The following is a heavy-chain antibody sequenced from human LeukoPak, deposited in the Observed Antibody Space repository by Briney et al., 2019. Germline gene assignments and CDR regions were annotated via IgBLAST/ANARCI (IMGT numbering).Heavy chain of an antibody. CDR1: GYTFTSYG. CDR2: ISAYNGNT. D-gene: IGHD3-22*01. J-gene: IGHJ4*02. V-gene: IGHV1-18*01. CDR3: ARGLAQDYYDSSGYYDY. Sequence: ASVRVSCKASGYTFTSYGISWVRQAPGQGLEWMGWISAYNGNTNYAQKFQGRVTMTRNTSISTAYMELSSLRSEDTAVYYCARGLAQDYYDSSGYYDYWGQGTLVTVSS.